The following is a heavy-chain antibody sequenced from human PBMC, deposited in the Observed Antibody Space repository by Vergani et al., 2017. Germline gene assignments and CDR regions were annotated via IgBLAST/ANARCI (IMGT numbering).Heavy chain of an antibody. V-gene: IGHV3-23*04. D-gene: IGHD3-22*01. CDR3: ASRDTSFYYNY. Sequence: EVQLVESGGGLVQPGGSLRLSCAASGFTFSSYSMNWVRQAPGKGLEWVSTISGSGDATHYADSVKGRFSISRDNSKNTLYLQMNSLRVEDTAIYYCASRDTSFYYNYWGQGSLLTVSS. CDR2: ISGSGDAT. CDR1: GFTFSSYS. J-gene: IGHJ4*02.